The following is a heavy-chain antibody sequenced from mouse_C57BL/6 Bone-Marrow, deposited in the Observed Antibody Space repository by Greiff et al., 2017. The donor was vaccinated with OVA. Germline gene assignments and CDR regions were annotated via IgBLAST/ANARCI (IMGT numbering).Heavy chain of an antibody. V-gene: IGHV1-53*01. CDR1: GYTFTSYW. J-gene: IGHJ2*01. CDR3: AREVVATSPYFDY. D-gene: IGHD1-1*01. CDR2: INPSNGGT. Sequence: QVHVKQPGTELVKPGASVKLSCKASGYTFTSYWMHWVKQRPGQGLEWIGNINPSNGGTNYNEKFKSKATLTVDKSSSTAYMQLSSLTSEDSAVYYCAREVVATSPYFDYWGQGTTLTVSS.